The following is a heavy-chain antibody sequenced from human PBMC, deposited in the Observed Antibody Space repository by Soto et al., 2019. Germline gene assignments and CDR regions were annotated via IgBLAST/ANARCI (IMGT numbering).Heavy chain of an antibody. Sequence: SETLSLTCSVSGGSVSYNSYYWGWIRQPPGKGLEWVGGTFYTGTTYYNPSLKDRLSISVDTSKNSFSLNLTSVTAADTAVYFCARLVVVAPVANVWGQGALVTV. J-gene: IGHJ4*02. V-gene: IGHV4-39*01. CDR3: ARLVVVAPVANV. CDR2: TFYTGTT. CDR1: GGSVSYNSYY. D-gene: IGHD2-21*01.